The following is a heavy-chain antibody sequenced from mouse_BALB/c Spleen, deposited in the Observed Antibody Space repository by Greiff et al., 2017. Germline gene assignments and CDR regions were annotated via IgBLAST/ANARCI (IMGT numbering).Heavy chain of an antibody. V-gene: IGHV8-12*01. D-gene: IGHD2-14*01. J-gene: IGHJ4*01. Sequence: QVTLKESGPGILQPSQTLSLTCSFSGFSLSTSGMGVSWIRQPSGKGLEWLAHIYWDDDKRYNPSLKSRLTISKDTSRNQVFLKITSVDTADTATYCCARIRDYRYDGSMDYWGQGTSVTVSS. CDR3: ARIRDYRYDGSMDY. CDR1: GFSLSTSGMG. CDR2: IYWDDDK.